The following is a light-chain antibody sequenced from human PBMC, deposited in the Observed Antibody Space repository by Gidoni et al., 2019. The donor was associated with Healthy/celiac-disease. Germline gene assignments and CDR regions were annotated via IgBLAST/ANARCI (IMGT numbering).Light chain of an antibody. V-gene: IGKV3-20*01. CDR2: GAS. CDR1: QSVSSSY. Sequence: EIVLTQSPGTLSLSPGERATLSCRASQSVSSSYLAWYQQKPGQAPRLLIYGASSRATGIPDRFSGSGSGTDFTLTISRPEPEDFAVYYCQQYGRSPYTFXQXTKLEIK. J-gene: IGKJ2*01. CDR3: QQYGRSPYT.